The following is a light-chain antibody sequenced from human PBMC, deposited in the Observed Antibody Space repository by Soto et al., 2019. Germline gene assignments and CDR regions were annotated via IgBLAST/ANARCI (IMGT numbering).Light chain of an antibody. J-gene: IGKJ4*01. V-gene: IGKV3-20*01. CDR2: CAS. CDR1: QSISSTY. Sequence: EIVLTQSPGTLSLSPGERATLSCRASQSISSTYLAWYQQKPGQAPRLPIYCASSRATGIPDSFSGSGSGTDVTLTISRLEPEDFAVYYCQHYGSLVLTFGGGTKVEIK. CDR3: QHYGSLVLT.